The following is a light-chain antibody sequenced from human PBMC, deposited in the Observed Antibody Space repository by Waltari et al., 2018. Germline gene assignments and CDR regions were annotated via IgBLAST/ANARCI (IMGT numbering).Light chain of an antibody. CDR3: QQYNNWPPLT. Sequence: EIVMTQSPATLSVSPGERVTLSCRASQSVSSNLAWYQQKPGQAPMLLIYDSSTRATGTAARFSGSGSGTEFTLTITGLQSEDFALYYCQQYNNWPPLTFGGGTKVEIK. V-gene: IGKV3-15*01. J-gene: IGKJ4*01. CDR1: QSVSSN. CDR2: DSS.